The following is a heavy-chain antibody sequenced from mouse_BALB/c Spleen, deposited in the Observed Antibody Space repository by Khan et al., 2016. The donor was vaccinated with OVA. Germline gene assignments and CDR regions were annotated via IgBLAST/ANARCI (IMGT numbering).Heavy chain of an antibody. D-gene: IGHD2-1*01. V-gene: IGHV2-9*02. CDR1: GFSLISYG. CDR3: ASNYGNYVEYFDF. Sequence: QVQLKESGPGLVAPSQSLSITCTVSGFSLISYGIHWVRQPPGKGLEWLGVIWAGGSTDYNSALMSRLSISKDNSKSQVFLKMNSLQIDDTAMYYCASNYGNYVEYFDFWGAGTTVTVSS. J-gene: IGHJ1*01. CDR2: IWAGGST.